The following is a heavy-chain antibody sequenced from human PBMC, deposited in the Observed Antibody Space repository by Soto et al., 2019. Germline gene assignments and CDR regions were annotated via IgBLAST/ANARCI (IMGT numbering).Heavy chain of an antibody. CDR3: AREFRDFWSGSAWGYYYYMDV. J-gene: IGHJ6*03. Sequence: GASVKVSCKASGYTFTSYAMHWVRQAPGQRLEWMGWINAGNGNTKYSQKFQGRVTITRDTSASTAYMELSSLRSEDTAVYYCAREFRDFWSGSAWGYYYYMDVWGKGTTVTVSS. CDR2: INAGNGNT. CDR1: GYTFTSYA. V-gene: IGHV1-3*01. D-gene: IGHD3-3*01.